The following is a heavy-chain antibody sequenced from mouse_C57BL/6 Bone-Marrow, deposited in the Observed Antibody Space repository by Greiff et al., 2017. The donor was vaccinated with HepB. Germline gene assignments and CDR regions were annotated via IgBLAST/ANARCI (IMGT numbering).Heavy chain of an antibody. Sequence: EVKLVESGGGLVKPGGSLKLSCAASGFTFSDYGMHWVRQAPEKGLEWVAYISSGSSTIYYADTVKGRFTSSRDNAKNTLFLQMTSLRSEDTAMYYCASGYFDVWGTGTTVTVSS. CDR2: ISSGSSTI. V-gene: IGHV5-17*01. CDR3: ASGYFDV. CDR1: GFTFSDYG. J-gene: IGHJ1*03.